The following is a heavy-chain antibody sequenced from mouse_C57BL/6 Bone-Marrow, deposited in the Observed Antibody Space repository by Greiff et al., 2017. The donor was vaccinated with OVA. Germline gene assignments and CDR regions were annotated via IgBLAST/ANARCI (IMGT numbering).Heavy chain of an antibody. CDR3: ARPPIYYDYDEDWYFDV. V-gene: IGHV1-69*01. CDR2: IDPSDSYT. CDR1: GYTFTSYW. J-gene: IGHJ1*03. Sequence: QVQLQQSGAELVMPGASVKLSCKASGYTFTSYWMHWVKQRPGQGLEWIGEIDPSDSYTNYNQKFKGKSTLTVDKSSSTAYMQLSSLTSEDSTVYNCARPPIYYDYDEDWYFDVWGTGTTVTVSS. D-gene: IGHD2-4*01.